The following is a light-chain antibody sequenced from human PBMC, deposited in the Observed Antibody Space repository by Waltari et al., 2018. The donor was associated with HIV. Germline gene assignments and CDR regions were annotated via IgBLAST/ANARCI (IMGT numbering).Light chain of an antibody. V-gene: IGLV2-23*02. CDR3: CSYAGSSTVV. Sequence: QSALTQPASVSGSPGQSITISCTGTSSDVGDYNYVSWYQRHPGKAPKLMIYDVNKRPSGVSNRFSGSKSGNTASLTISGLQAEDEADYYCCSYAGSSTVVFGGGTKLTVL. J-gene: IGLJ2*01. CDR2: DVN. CDR1: SSDVGDYNY.